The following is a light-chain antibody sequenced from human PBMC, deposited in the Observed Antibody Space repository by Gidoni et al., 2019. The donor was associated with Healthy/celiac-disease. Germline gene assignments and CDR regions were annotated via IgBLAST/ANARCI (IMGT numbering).Light chain of an antibody. V-gene: IGLV1-36*01. Sequence: HSVLPQLPSVSEAPRHRVAISCSGSSSNIGNSAANGYQQVPGQAPKLLIYYDALLPSGVSDRFSDSKSGTSASLAISGLQSEDEADYYGAAWDDSLKGWVFGGGTKLTVL. J-gene: IGLJ3*02. CDR2: YDA. CDR1: SSNIGNSA. CDR3: AAWDDSLKGWV.